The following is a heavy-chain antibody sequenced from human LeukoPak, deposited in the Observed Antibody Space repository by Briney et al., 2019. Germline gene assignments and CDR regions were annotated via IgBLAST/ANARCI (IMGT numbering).Heavy chain of an antibody. D-gene: IGHD3-22*01. Sequence: ASVKVSCKASGYTFTGYYMHWVRQAPGQGLEWMGWINPNSGGTDYAQKFQGRVTMTRDTSISTAYMELSRLRSDDTAVYYCARVPKYYYDSSGQYFQHWGQGTLVTVSS. CDR1: GYTFTGYY. CDR3: ARVPKYYYDSSGQYFQH. J-gene: IGHJ1*01. V-gene: IGHV1-2*02. CDR2: INPNSGGT.